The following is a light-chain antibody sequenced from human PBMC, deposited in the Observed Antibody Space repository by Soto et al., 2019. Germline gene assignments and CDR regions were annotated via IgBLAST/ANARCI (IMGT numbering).Light chain of an antibody. Sequence: QSALTQPASVSGSPGQSITISCTGTSRDVGGYNFVSWYQQHPGKVPRLIMYEVSNRPSGVSNRFSGSKSGNTASLTISGLQAEDEADYYCSSYTSTSTREVFGGGTQLTVL. V-gene: IGLV2-14*01. CDR1: SRDVGGYNF. CDR2: EVS. CDR3: SSYTSTSTREV. J-gene: IGLJ2*01.